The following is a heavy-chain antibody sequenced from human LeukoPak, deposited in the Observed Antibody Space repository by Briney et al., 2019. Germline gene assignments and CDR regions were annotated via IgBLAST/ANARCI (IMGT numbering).Heavy chain of an antibody. CDR2: IIPIFGTA. Sequence: SVKVSCKASGGTFSSYAISWVRQAPGQGLEWMGGIIPIFGTANYAQKFQGRVTITADKSTSTAYMELSSLRSEDTAVYYCARDNSVEDTAWWFDPWGQGTLVTVSS. V-gene: IGHV1-69*06. CDR3: ARDNSVEDTAWWFDP. J-gene: IGHJ5*02. D-gene: IGHD4-23*01. CDR1: GGTFSSYA.